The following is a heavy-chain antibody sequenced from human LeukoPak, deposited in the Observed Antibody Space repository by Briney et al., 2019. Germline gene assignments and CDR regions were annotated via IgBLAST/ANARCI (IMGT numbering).Heavy chain of an antibody. CDR3: ARSPSRAGSGSSFNWFDP. CDR1: GGSFSGYY. D-gene: IGHD3-10*01. V-gene: IGHV4-59*10. Sequence: SETLSLTCAVYGGSFSGYYWSWIRQPAGKGLEWIGRIYTSGSTNYNPSLKSRVTISVDTSKNQFSLKLSSVTAADTAVYYCARSPSRAGSGSSFNWFDPWGQGTLVTVSS. CDR2: IYTSGST. J-gene: IGHJ5*02.